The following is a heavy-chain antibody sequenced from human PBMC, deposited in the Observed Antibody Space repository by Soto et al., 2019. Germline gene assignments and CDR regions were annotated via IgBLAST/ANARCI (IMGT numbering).Heavy chain of an antibody. V-gene: IGHV4-59*01. Sequence: SETLSLTCTVSGGSISSYYWSWIRQPPGKGLEWIGYIYYSGSTNYNPSLKSRVTISVDTSKNQFSLKLSSVTAADTAVYYCARERAARLGSNWFDPWGQGTLVTVSS. D-gene: IGHD6-6*01. CDR1: GGSISSYY. CDR2: IYYSGST. J-gene: IGHJ5*02. CDR3: ARERAARLGSNWFDP.